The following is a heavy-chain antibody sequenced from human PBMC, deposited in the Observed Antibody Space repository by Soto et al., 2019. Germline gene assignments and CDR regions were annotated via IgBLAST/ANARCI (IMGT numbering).Heavy chain of an antibody. CDR3: ARDFTYYDILTGYLYGMDV. V-gene: IGHV1-3*01. CDR2: INAGNGNT. J-gene: IGHJ6*02. Sequence: ASVKVSCKASGYTFTSYAMHWVRQAPGQRLEWMGWINAGNGNTKYSQKFQGRVTITRDTSASTAYMEQSSLRSEDKAVYYCARDFTYYDILTGYLYGMDVWGQGTTVTVSS. D-gene: IGHD3-9*01. CDR1: GYTFTSYA.